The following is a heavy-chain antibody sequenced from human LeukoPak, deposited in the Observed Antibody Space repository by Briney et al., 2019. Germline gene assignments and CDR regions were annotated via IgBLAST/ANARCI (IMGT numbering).Heavy chain of an antibody. CDR2: IYTSGST. Sequence: PSETLSLTCTVSGGSISSGSYYWSWLRQPAGKGLEWIGRIYTSGSTNYNPSLKSRVTISVDTSKNQFSLKLSSVTAADTAVYYCARVGDSGSYLRFAYWGQGTLVTVSS. D-gene: IGHD1-26*01. CDR1: GGSISSGSYY. V-gene: IGHV4-61*02. CDR3: ARVGDSGSYLRFAY. J-gene: IGHJ4*02.